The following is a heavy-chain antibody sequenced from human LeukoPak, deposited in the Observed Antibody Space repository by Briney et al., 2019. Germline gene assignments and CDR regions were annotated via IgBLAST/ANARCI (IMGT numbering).Heavy chain of an antibody. Sequence: GGSLRLSCAASGFTFSSYSMNWVRQAPGKGLEWVSYISSSSSTMYYADSVKGRFTISRDNAKKSLYLQMNSLRDEDTAVYYCARASYGDYGMDVWGQGTTVTVSS. J-gene: IGHJ6*02. CDR2: ISSSSSTM. CDR1: GFTFSSYS. CDR3: ARASYGDYGMDV. V-gene: IGHV3-48*02. D-gene: IGHD4-17*01.